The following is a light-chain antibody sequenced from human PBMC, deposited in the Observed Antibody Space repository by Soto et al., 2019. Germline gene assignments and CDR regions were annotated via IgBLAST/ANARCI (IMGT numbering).Light chain of an antibody. Sequence: EVVMTQSPGTLSVSPGERASLYCRASQSVSGNLAWYQQTPGQAPRLLIHGASTRATGIPARFSGSGSGTEFTLTISSLQPDDFATYYCQHYNSYSEAFGQGTKVDI. V-gene: IGKV3-15*01. J-gene: IGKJ1*01. CDR1: QSVSGN. CDR3: QHYNSYSEA. CDR2: GAS.